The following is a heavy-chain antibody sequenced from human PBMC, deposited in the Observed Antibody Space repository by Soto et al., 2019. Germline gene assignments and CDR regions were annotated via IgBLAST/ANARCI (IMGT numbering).Heavy chain of an antibody. J-gene: IGHJ4*02. V-gene: IGHV3-33*01. CDR1: GFTFSSYG. Sequence: GGSLRLSCAASGFTFSSYGMHWVRQAPGKGLEWVAVIWYDGSNKYYADSVKGRFTISRDNSKNTLYLQMNSLRAEDTAVYYCARSYGDYNFDYWGQGTLVTVSS. D-gene: IGHD4-17*01. CDR3: ARSYGDYNFDY. CDR2: IWYDGSNK.